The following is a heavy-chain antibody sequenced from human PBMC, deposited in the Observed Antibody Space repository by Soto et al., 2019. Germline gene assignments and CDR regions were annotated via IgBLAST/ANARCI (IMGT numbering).Heavy chain of an antibody. CDR1: GFTFSNYW. V-gene: IGHV3-7*01. Sequence: EVQLVESGGGLVQPGASLRLSCAASGFTFSNYWMSWVRQAPGKGLEWVANIKYDGSEKHYVDSVKGRFTISRDNAKNSLYLQMNNLRAEDTAIYFCAAANGPYYCMDVWGKGTTVTVSS. J-gene: IGHJ6*03. CDR2: IKYDGSEK. CDR3: AAANGPYYCMDV.